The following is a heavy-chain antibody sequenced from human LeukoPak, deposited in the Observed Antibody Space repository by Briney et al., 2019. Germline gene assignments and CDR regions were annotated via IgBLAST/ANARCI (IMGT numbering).Heavy chain of an antibody. CDR2: ISSSGSTI. V-gene: IGHV3-11*01. Sequence: GGSLRLSCAASGFTFSDYYMSWIRQAPGKGLEWVSYISSSGSTIYYADSVKGRFTTSRDNAKNSLYLQMNSLRAEDTAVYYCARDREPGTSASRFDYWGQGTLVTVSS. J-gene: IGHJ4*02. D-gene: IGHD2-2*01. CDR1: GFTFSDYY. CDR3: ARDREPGTSASRFDY.